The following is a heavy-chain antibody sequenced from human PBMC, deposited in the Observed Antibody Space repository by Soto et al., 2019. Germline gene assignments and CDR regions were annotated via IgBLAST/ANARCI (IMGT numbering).Heavy chain of an antibody. Sequence: EVQLLESGGGLVQPGGSLRLSCAAPGSTFSSYAMSWVRQAPGKGLEWVSAISGSGGSTYYADSVKGRFTISRDNSKNTLYLQMNSLRAEDTAVYYCAKDQGSIVGVVIIPGYFDYWGQGTLVTVSS. CDR3: AKDQGSIVGVVIIPGYFDY. J-gene: IGHJ4*02. CDR1: GSTFSSYA. D-gene: IGHD3-3*01. CDR2: ISGSGGST. V-gene: IGHV3-23*01.